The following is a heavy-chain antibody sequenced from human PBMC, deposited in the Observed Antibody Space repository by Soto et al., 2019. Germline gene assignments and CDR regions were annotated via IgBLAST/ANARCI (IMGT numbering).Heavy chain of an antibody. V-gene: IGHV1-69*02. CDR2: IIPILGIA. J-gene: IGHJ5*02. CDR3: ARTLRWQTNSWFDP. CDR1: GGTFSSYT. Sequence: QVQLVQSGAEVKKPGSSVKVSCKASGGTFSSYTISWVRQAPGQGLEWMGRIIPILGIANYAQKFQGRVTITADKYTSTAYMELSSLRSEDTAVYYCARTLRWQTNSWFDPWGQGTLVTVSS. D-gene: IGHD4-17*01.